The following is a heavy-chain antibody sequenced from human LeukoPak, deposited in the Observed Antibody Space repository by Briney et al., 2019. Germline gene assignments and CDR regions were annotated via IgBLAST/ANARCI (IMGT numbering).Heavy chain of an antibody. V-gene: IGHV1-2*02. CDR3: ATSLYPSYTFDY. Sequence: ASVKVSCKASGYTFTGYYMHWVRQAPGQGLEWMGWINPNSGGTNYAQKFQGRVTMTRDTSISTAYMELSRLRSDDTAVYYCATSLYPSYTFDYWGQGTLVTVSS. D-gene: IGHD3-16*01. CDR1: GYTFTGYY. J-gene: IGHJ4*02. CDR2: INPNSGGT.